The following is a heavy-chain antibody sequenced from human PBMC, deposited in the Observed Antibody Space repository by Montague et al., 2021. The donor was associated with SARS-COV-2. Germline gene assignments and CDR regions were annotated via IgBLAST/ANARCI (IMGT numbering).Heavy chain of an antibody. D-gene: IGHD3-9*01. Sequence: SETLSLTCAAYGGSFSGYYWSWIRQPPGQGLEWIGEINHSGSTKYKSSLKSRVTISADTSKKQFSLKLSSVTAADTAVYYCARGSVFRYYDFFTGSRYYFDYWGQGTLVTVSS. CDR3: ARGSVFRYYDFFTGSRYYFDY. CDR1: GGSFSGYY. V-gene: IGHV4-34*01. J-gene: IGHJ4*01. CDR2: INHSGST.